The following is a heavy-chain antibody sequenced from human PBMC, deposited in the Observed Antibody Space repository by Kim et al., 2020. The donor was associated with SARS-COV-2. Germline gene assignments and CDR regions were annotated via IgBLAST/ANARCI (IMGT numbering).Heavy chain of an antibody. CDR3: ARDLDDGYSSGWLDY. Sequence: DSVKGRFTISRDNSKNTLYLQMNSLRAEDTAVYYCARDLDDGYSSGWLDYWGQGTLVTVSS. J-gene: IGHJ4*02. V-gene: IGHV3-30*07. D-gene: IGHD6-19*01.